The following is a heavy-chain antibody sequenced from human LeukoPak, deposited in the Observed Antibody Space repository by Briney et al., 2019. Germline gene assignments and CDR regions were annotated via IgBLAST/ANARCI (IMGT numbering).Heavy chain of an antibody. J-gene: IGHJ6*03. CDR1: GFTFDDYA. V-gene: IGHV3-43D*03. Sequence: GGSLRLSCAASGFTFDDYAMHWVRQAPGKGLEWVSLISWDGGSTYYADSVKGRFTVSRDNAKNSLYLQMNSLRAEDTAVYYCARENCSGGSCYSGAYYYYYMDVWGKGTTVTVSS. D-gene: IGHD2-15*01. CDR2: ISWDGGST. CDR3: ARENCSGGSCYSGAYYYYYMDV.